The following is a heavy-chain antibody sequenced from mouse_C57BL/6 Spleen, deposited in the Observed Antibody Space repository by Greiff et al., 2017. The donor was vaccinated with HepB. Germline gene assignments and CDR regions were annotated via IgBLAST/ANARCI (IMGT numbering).Heavy chain of an antibody. D-gene: IGHD1-1*01. Sequence: QVQLKQPGAELVKPGASVKLSCKASGYTFTSYWMHWVKQRPGQGLEWIGMIHPNSGSTNYNEKFKSKATLTVDKSSSTAYMQLSSLTSEDSAVYYCARSRLTTVVDYAMDYWGQGTSVTVSS. CDR1: GYTFTSYW. CDR2: IHPNSGST. V-gene: IGHV1-64*01. CDR3: ARSRLTTVVDYAMDY. J-gene: IGHJ4*01.